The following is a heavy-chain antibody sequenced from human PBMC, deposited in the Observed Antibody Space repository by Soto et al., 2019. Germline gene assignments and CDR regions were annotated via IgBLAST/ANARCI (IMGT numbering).Heavy chain of an antibody. CDR1: GGSISSGGYY. J-gene: IGHJ4*02. V-gene: IGHV4-31*03. D-gene: IGHD6-19*01. CDR3: ARVAAVAGYYFDY. CDR2: IYYSGST. Sequence: SETLSLTCTVSGGSISSGGYYWSWIRQHPGKGLEWIGYIYYSGSTYYNPSLKSRVTISVDTSKNQFSLKLSSVTAADTAVYYCARVAAVAGYYFDYWGQGTLVTVSS.